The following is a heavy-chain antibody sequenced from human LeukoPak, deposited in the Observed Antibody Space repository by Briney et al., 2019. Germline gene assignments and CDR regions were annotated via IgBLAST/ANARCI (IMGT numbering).Heavy chain of an antibody. CDR2: ISGDGGST. Sequence: GRSLRLSCAASGFTFDDYAMHWVRQAPGKGLEWVSLISGDGGSTYYADSVKGRFTISRDNSKNSLYLQMNSLRTEDTALYYCAKWNYYDSSGYFDYWGQGTLVTVSS. CDR3: AKWNYYDSSGYFDY. D-gene: IGHD3-22*01. V-gene: IGHV3-43*02. CDR1: GFTFDDYA. J-gene: IGHJ4*02.